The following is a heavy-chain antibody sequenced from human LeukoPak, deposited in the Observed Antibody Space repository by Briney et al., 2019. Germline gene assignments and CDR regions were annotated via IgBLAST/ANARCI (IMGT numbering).Heavy chain of an antibody. V-gene: IGHV3-66*01. J-gene: IGHJ4*02. D-gene: IGHD1-1*01. CDR3: ARDFQMNVFDY. CDR2: IYSGGST. CDR1: GFTVSINY. Sequence: GGSLRLSCAASGFTVSINYMSWVRQAPGKGLEWVSVIYSGGSTYYADSVKGRFTISRDNSKNTLYLQMNSLRAEDTAVYYCARDFQMNVFDYWGQGTLVTVSS.